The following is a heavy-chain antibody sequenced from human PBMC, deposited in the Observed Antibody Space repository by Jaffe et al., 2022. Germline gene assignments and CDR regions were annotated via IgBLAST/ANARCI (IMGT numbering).Heavy chain of an antibody. J-gene: IGHJ5*02. CDR1: GDFISSNKW. CDR2: IFQSGRT. V-gene: IGHV4-4*02. D-gene: IGHD1-1*01. Sequence: QVQLQESGPGLVKPSETLSLTCTVSGDFISSNKWWSWVRQPPGKGLEWIGEIFQSGRTNYNPSLKSRVTISIDKSKNQFSLRLTSVTAADTAVYYCAREGNQAYQLEPWGQGTLVTVSS. CDR3: AREGNQAYQLEP.